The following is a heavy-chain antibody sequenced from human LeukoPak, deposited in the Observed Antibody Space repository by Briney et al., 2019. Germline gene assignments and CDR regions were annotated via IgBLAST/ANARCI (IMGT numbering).Heavy chain of an antibody. V-gene: IGHV3-30*02. J-gene: IGHJ4*02. D-gene: IGHD3-3*01. CDR3: AKIASLRFLEWLPSR. Sequence: GGSLRLSCAASGFTFSSYGMHWVRQAPGKGLEWVAFIRYDGSNKYYADSVKGRFTISRDNSKNTLYLQMNSLRAEDTAVYYCAKIASLRFLEWLPSRWGQGTLVTVSS. CDR1: GFTFSSYG. CDR2: IRYDGSNK.